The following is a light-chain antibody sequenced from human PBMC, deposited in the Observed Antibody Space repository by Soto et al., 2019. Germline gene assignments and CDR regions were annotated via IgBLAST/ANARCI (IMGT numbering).Light chain of an antibody. CDR2: GAS. CDR3: QQYGSSPRRLT. J-gene: IGKJ4*01. V-gene: IGKV3-20*01. Sequence: EIVLTQSPGTLSLSPGERATLSCRASQSVSSSYLAWYQQKPGQAPRLLIYGASSRATGIPDRFSGSGSGTDFTLNISRLEPEDFAVYYCQQYGSSPRRLTFGGGTKVEIK. CDR1: QSVSSSY.